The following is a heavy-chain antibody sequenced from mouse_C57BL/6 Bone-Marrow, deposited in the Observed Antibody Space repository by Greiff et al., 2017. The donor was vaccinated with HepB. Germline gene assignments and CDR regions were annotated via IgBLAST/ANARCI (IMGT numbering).Heavy chain of an antibody. V-gene: IGHV5-12*01. J-gene: IGHJ3*01. Sequence: DVKLVESGGGLVQPGGSLKLSCAASGFTFSDYYMYWVRQTPEKRLEWVAYISNGVGSTYYPDTVKGRVTISRDNAKNTLYLQMSRLKSEDTAMYYCARRDDSWFAYWGQGTLVTVSA. D-gene: IGHD2-12*01. CDR3: ARRDDSWFAY. CDR1: GFTFSDYY. CDR2: ISNGVGST.